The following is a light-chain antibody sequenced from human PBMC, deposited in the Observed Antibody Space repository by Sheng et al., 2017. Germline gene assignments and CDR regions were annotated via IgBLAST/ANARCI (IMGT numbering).Light chain of an antibody. J-gene: IGKJ3*01. CDR1: QSISSN. Sequence: EIVMTQSPATLSVSQGEGATLSCRASQSISSNLAWYQQKPGQAPRLLIFGASTRGTGIPARFSGSGSGTEFTLTISSLQSEDFAVYYCQQRGDWPPTFGPGTKVDIK. CDR2: GAS. V-gene: IGKV3-15*01. CDR3: QQRGDWPPT.